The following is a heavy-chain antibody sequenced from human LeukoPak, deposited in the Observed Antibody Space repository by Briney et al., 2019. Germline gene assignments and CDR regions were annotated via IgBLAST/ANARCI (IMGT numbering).Heavy chain of an antibody. CDR3: AASPIIPHYYYYYMDV. CDR1: GGSISSYY. CDR2: IYYSGST. D-gene: IGHD3-3*01. J-gene: IGHJ6*03. V-gene: IGHV4-59*01. Sequence: PSETLSLTCTVSGGSISSYYWSWIRQPPGKGLEWIGYIYYSGSTNYNPSLKSRVTISVDTSKNQFSLKLSSVTAADPAVYYCAASPIIPHYYYYYMDVWGKGTTVTVSS.